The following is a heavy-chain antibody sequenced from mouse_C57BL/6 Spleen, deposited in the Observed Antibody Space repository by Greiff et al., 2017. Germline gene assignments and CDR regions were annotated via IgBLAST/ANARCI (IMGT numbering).Heavy chain of an antibody. CDR1: GYSFTGYF. J-gene: IGHJ1*03. D-gene: IGHD1-1*01. Sequence: EVKLVESGPELVKPGDSVKISCKASGYSFTGYFMNWVMQSHGTSLEWIGRINPYNGDTFYNQKFKGKATLTVDKSSSTAHMGLRSLTSEDSAVYYCARRGSSYWYFDVWGTGTTVTVSS. V-gene: IGHV1-20*01. CDR2: INPYNGDT. CDR3: ARRGSSYWYFDV.